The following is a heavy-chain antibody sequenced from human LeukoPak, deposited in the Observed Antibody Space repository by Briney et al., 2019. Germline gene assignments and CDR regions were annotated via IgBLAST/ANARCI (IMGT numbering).Heavy chain of an antibody. CDR2: ISSSGSTI. J-gene: IGHJ3*02. CDR3: ARIFFTWEPLRPTADNDDAFDI. D-gene: IGHD1-26*01. V-gene: IGHV3-11*01. Sequence: GGSLRLSCAPSGFTFSDYYMTWIRQAPGKGLEWVSYISSSGSTIYYADSVKGRFTISRDNAKNSLYLQMNSLRAEDTAVYYCARIFFTWEPLRPTADNDDAFDIWGQGTMVTVSS. CDR1: GFTFSDYY.